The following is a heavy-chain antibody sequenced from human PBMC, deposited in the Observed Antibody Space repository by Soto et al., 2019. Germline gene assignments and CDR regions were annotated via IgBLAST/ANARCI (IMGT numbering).Heavy chain of an antibody. V-gene: IGHV3-74*01. CDR2: INSDGSST. CDR3: ARGEAYNWNDDGMDV. CDR1: GFTFSSYW. D-gene: IGHD1-20*01. J-gene: IGHJ6*02. Sequence: GGSLRLSCAASGFTFSSYWMHWVRQAPGKGLVWVSRINSDGSSTSYADSVKGRFTISRDNAKNTLYLQMNSLRAEDTAVYYCARGEAYNWNDDGMDVWGQGTTVTVSS.